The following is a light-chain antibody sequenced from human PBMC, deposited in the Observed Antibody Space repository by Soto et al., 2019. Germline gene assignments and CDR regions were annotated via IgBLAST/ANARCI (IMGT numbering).Light chain of an antibody. CDR3: QQDYNLPFT. Sequence: EIVMTQSPGTLSLSPGETVTLSCRASQTIDSNYLSWYQQKPGQAPRILISGASTRATGIPARLSGSGSGTDFTLTIRSLQAEDVAVYYCQQDYNLPFTFGQGTRLEIK. V-gene: IGKV3D-7*01. CDR2: GAS. CDR1: QTIDSNY. J-gene: IGKJ5*01.